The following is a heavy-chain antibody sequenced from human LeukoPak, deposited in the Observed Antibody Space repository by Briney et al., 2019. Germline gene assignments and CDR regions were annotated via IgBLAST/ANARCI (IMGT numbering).Heavy chain of an antibody. CDR2: IYYSGST. J-gene: IGHJ5*02. CDR3: ARAPLWVGIPFDP. Sequence: PSETLSLTCTVSGGSISSYYWSWIRQPPGKGLEWIGYIYYSGSTNYNPSLKSRFTIPVDTSKNQFSLKLSSVTAADTAVYYCARAPLWVGIPFDPWGQGTLVTVSS. V-gene: IGHV4-59*01. CDR1: GGSISSYY. D-gene: IGHD3-10*01.